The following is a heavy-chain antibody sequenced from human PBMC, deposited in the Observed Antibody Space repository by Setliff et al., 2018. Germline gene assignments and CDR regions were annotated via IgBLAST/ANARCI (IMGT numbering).Heavy chain of an antibody. V-gene: IGHV4-4*08. J-gene: IGHJ6*03. D-gene: IGHD1-26*01. Sequence: TLSLPCTVSGGSISSYYWSWIRQPPGKGLEWIGYIYASGSTNYNPSLKSRVTLSVDTSKNQFSLKVSSVTAADTAVYYCARAPPNRYSGSYEYFYMDVWGKGTTVTVSS. CDR2: IYASGST. CDR1: GGSISSYY. CDR3: ARAPPNRYSGSYEYFYMDV.